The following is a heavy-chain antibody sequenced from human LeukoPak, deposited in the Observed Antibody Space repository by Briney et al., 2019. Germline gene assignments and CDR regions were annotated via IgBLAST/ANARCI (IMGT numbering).Heavy chain of an antibody. J-gene: IGHJ4*02. CDR2: IIPILGIA. V-gene: IGHV1-69*04. Sequence: ASVKVSCKASGGTFSSYAISWVRQAPGQGLEWMGRIIPILGIANYAQKFQGRVTITADKSTSTAYMELNSLRAEDTAVYYCARLGVYGDYWGQGTLVTVSS. CDR3: ARLGVYGDY. D-gene: IGHD5/OR15-5a*01. CDR1: GGTFSSYA.